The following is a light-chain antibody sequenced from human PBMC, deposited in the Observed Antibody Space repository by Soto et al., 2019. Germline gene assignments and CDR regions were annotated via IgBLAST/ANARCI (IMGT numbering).Light chain of an antibody. CDR2: AAS. V-gene: IGKV1-27*01. J-gene: IGKJ4*01. Sequence: DIQMTQSPSSLSASVGDRVTITCRARQGISNYLAWYQQKPGKVPKLLIYAASTLHSGVPSRFSGSGSGTDFTLTISSLQPEDVATYYCQKYNSAALTFGGGTKVEIK. CDR3: QKYNSAALT. CDR1: QGISNY.